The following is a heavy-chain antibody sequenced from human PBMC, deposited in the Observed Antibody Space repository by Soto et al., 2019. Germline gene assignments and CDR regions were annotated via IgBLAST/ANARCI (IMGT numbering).Heavy chain of an antibody. Sequence: SETLSLTCTVSGGSISSYYWSWIRQHPGKGLEWIGYIYYSGSTYYNPSLKSRVTISVDTSKNQFSLKLSSVTAADTAVYYCARAPSRYGGNSAFDYWGQGTLVTVSS. CDR1: GGSISSYY. CDR3: ARAPSRYGGNSAFDY. D-gene: IGHD4-17*01. CDR2: IYYSGST. J-gene: IGHJ4*02. V-gene: IGHV4-59*06.